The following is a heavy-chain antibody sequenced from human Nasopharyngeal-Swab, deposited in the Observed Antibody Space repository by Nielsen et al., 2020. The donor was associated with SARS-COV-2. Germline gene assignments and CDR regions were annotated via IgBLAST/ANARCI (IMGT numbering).Heavy chain of an antibody. CDR2: ISSSSSTI. CDR3: ARDAPAHYGAFY. Sequence: GESLKISCVASGFTLNTFSMNWVRQAPGKGLEWVSSISSSSSTIYYADSVKGRFTISRDHAKNSLYLQMNSLRAEDTAVYYCARDAPAHYGAFYWGRGTLVTVSS. CDR1: GFTLNTFS. V-gene: IGHV3-48*01. D-gene: IGHD4-17*01. J-gene: IGHJ4*02.